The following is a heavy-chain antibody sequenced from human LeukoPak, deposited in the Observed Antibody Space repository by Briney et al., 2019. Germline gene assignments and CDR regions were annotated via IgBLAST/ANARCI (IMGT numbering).Heavy chain of an antibody. V-gene: IGHV3-21*01. J-gene: IGHJ6*03. Sequence: GGSLRLSCAASGFTFSSYSMNWVRQAPGKGLEWVSSISSSSSYIYYADSVKGRFTISRDNAKNSLYLQMNSLRAEDTAVYYCARIKSSSYNVPYYYYYMDVWGKGTTVTVSS. CDR2: ISSSSSYI. CDR1: GFTFSSYS. CDR3: ARIKSSSYNVPYYYYYMDV. D-gene: IGHD6-13*01.